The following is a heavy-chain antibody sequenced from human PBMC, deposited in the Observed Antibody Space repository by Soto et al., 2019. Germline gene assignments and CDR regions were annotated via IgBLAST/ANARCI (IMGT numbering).Heavy chain of an antibody. Sequence: QVQLVESWGGVVQPGRSLRLSCAASGFSFSGHGMHWVRQAPGKGLEWVAVIWFDGNSKYYADSVKGRFTISSDNSKNALYLTLNSLRAEDTGVSYFARDLIGDRSGTIDYWGQGGLVTGSS. CDR3: ARDLIGDRSGTIDY. V-gene: IGHV3-33*01. CDR2: IWFDGNSK. J-gene: IGHJ4*02. D-gene: IGHD3-22*01. CDR1: GFSFSGHG.